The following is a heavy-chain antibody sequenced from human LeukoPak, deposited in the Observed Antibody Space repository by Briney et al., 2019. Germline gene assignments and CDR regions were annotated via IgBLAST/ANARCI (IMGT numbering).Heavy chain of an antibody. CDR1: GGSFSGYY. V-gene: IGHV4-34*01. CDR2: INHSGST. CDR3: ARGRNSSGWYRY. J-gene: IGHJ4*02. Sequence: SETLSLTCAVYGGSFSGYYWSWLRQPPGKGLEWIGEINHSGSTNHNPSLKSRVTISVDTSKNQFSLKLGSVTAADTAVCYCARGRNSSGWYRYWGQGTLVTVSS. D-gene: IGHD6-19*01.